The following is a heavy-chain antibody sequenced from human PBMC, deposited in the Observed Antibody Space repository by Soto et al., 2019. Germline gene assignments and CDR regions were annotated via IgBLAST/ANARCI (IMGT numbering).Heavy chain of an antibody. V-gene: IGHV3-23*01. Sequence: GGSLRLSCAASGFTFTSHPLSWVRQAPGKGLEWVSAISGESATIDYADSVKGRFTISRDYSDNTVYLQMNSLRAEDTAVYHCVKLNWNDNNACWGQGTLVTVSS. CDR1: GFTFTSHP. CDR3: VKLNWNDNNAC. CDR2: ISGESATI. J-gene: IGHJ4*02. D-gene: IGHD1-20*01.